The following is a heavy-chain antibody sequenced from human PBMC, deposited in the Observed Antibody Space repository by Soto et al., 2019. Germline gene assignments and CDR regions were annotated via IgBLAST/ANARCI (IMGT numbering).Heavy chain of an antibody. CDR2: IAPGNGNT. V-gene: IGHV1-3*01. CDR3: AKGSRMWTPDY. CDR1: GYTFTDSA. D-gene: IGHD2-21*01. Sequence: GASVKVSCKASGYTFTDSAIHWVRQAPGQSLELLGWIAPGNGNTKYSQKFQGRVTITRDTSATTAYMELSSLRSEDTAVYYCAKGSRMWTPDYWGQGTLVTVS. J-gene: IGHJ4*02.